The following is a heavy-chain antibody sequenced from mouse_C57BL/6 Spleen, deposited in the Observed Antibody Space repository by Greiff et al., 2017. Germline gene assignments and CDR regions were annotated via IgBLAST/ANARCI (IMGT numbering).Heavy chain of an antibody. Sequence: VQLQQPGAELVKPGASVKLSCKASGYTFTSYWMQWVKQRPGQGLEWIGEIDPSDSYTNYNQKFKGKATLTVDTSSSTAYMQLSSLTSEDSAVYYCAKNYGNYLGYWGQGTTLTVSS. CDR2: IDPSDSYT. CDR1: GYTFTSYW. V-gene: IGHV1-50*01. D-gene: IGHD2-1*01. CDR3: AKNYGNYLGY. J-gene: IGHJ2*01.